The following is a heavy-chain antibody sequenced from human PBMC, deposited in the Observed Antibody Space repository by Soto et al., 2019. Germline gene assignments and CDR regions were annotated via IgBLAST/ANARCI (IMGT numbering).Heavy chain of an antibody. CDR1: GGSFNEYY. CDR3: ATSGIFRGFFLPIDS. Sequence: QVQLQQWGAGLLRPSETLSLTCAVSGGSFNEYYWTWIRQAPGKGLEWIGEVTDSGRTNHNPSLKGRVDISVETSRNQFSLRLTSVTAADTAVYYCATSGIFRGFFLPIDSWGQGTLVTVSA. CDR2: VTDSGRT. D-gene: IGHD2-15*01. V-gene: IGHV4-34*01. J-gene: IGHJ4*02.